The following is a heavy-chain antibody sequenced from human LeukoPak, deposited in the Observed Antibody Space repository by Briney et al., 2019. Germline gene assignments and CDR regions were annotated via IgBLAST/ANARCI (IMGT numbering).Heavy chain of an antibody. V-gene: IGHV1-46*01. CDR2: INPSGGST. D-gene: IGHD6-13*01. Sequence: ASVKVSCKASGYTFTSYYMHWVRQAPGQGLEWMGIINPSGGSTSYAQKFQGRVTMTRDTSTSTVYMELSSLRSEDTVVYYCARDSNSSSWDGHLDYWGQGTLVTVSS. J-gene: IGHJ4*02. CDR1: GYTFTSYY. CDR3: ARDSNSSSWDGHLDY.